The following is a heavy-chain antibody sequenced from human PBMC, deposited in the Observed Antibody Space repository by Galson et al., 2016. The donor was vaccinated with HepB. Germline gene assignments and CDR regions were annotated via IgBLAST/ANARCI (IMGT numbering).Heavy chain of an antibody. CDR3: ASNWKYYFDY. D-gene: IGHD1-20*01. Sequence: TLSLTCTVSGGSISSGDYYWSWIRQHPGTGLEWIGYIYHSGTTYYNPSLKSRVTMSVDTSKNQFSLELSSVTAADTAVYYCASNWKYYFDYWGQGALVTVSS. J-gene: IGHJ4*02. CDR2: IYHSGTT. V-gene: IGHV4-31*03. CDR1: GGSISSGDYY.